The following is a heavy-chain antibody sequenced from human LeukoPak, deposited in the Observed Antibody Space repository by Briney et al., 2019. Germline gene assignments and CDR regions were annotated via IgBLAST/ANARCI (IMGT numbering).Heavy chain of an antibody. D-gene: IGHD5-24*01. V-gene: IGHV3-53*01. Sequence: GGSLRLSCAASGFTVSSNYMSWVRHAPGKGLEWVSVIYSGGSTYYADSVKGRFTISRDNSKNTLYLQMNSLRAEDTAVYKWARVDGYYYYYMDVWGKGTTVTVSS. CDR3: ARVDGYYYYYMDV. CDR2: IYSGGST. CDR1: GFTVSSNY. J-gene: IGHJ6*03.